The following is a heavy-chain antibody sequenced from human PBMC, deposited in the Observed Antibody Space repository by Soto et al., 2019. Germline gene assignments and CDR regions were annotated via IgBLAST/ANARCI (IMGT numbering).Heavy chain of an antibody. CDR3: ARGLITGSHYSGGWYYFDS. D-gene: IGHD6-19*01. CDR2: INDSGSA. Sequence: SETLSLTCAVYGESFSGYIWTWIRQTPGKGLQWIGQINDSGSASYNPSLKSRVTISVHTSNSQFSLELSSVTAADTAAYYCARGLITGSHYSGGWYYFDSWGQGTQVTVSS. V-gene: IGHV4-34*01. CDR1: GESFSGYI. J-gene: IGHJ4*02.